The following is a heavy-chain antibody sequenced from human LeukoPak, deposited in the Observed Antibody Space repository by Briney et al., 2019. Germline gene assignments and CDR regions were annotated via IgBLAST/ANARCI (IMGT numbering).Heavy chain of an antibody. Sequence: GGSLRLSCAASGFTFSSYAMHWVRQAPGKGLEWVAVISYDGSNKYYADSVKGRFTISRDNSKNTQYLQMNSLRAEDTAVYFCASGKYRYGDNWFDPWGQGTLVTVSS. J-gene: IGHJ5*02. D-gene: IGHD5-18*01. CDR1: GFTFSSYA. CDR3: ASGKYRYGDNWFDP. V-gene: IGHV3-30*04. CDR2: ISYDGSNK.